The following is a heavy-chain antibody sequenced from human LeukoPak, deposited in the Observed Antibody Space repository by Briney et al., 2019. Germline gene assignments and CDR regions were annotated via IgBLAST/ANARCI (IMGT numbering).Heavy chain of an antibody. CDR2: INWNGGST. CDR1: GFTFDDYG. D-gene: IGHD3-22*01. CDR3: ARDRYYYDSSGYSSFDY. V-gene: IGHV3-20*04. Sequence: PGGSLRLSCAASGFTFDDYGMSWVRQAPGKGLEWVSGINWNGGSTGYAGSVKGRFTISRDNAKNSLYLQMNSLRAEDTALYYCARDRYYYDSSGYSSFDYWGQGTLVTVSS. J-gene: IGHJ4*02.